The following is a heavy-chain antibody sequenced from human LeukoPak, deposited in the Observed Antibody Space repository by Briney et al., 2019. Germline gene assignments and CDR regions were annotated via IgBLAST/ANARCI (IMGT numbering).Heavy chain of an antibody. Sequence: GASVKVSCKASVGTFISYALSWVRQAPGQRLAWMGRIIPILGIANYAQNFQGRVTITADKYTSTAYMELSSLRSEDTAVYYCARLGIVVVPAAIEYGYFDYWGQGTLVTVSS. J-gene: IGHJ4*02. CDR3: ARLGIVVVPAAIEYGYFDY. CDR2: IIPILGIA. V-gene: IGHV1-69*04. D-gene: IGHD2-2*02. CDR1: VGTFISYA.